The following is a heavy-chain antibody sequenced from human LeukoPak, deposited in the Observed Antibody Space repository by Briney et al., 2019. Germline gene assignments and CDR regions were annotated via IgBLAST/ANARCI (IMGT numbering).Heavy chain of an antibody. J-gene: IGHJ4*02. V-gene: IGHV3-7*03. Sequence: PGGSLRLSCAASGFTFSSYWMSWVRQAPGKGLEWVANIKQDGSEKYYVDSVKGRFTISRDNAKNSLYLQMNSLRAEDTAAYYCAKVALPRIAVAGRYDYWGQGTLVTVSS. D-gene: IGHD6-19*01. CDR2: IKQDGSEK. CDR1: GFTFSSYW. CDR3: AKVALPRIAVAGRYDY.